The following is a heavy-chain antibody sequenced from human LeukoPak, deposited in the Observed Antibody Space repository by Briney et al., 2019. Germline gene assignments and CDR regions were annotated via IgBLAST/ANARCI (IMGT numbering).Heavy chain of an antibody. CDR1: GYTFTCYY. CDR2: INPNSGGT. V-gene: IGHV1-2*02. D-gene: IGHD6-25*01. CDR3: ARDLSGEAFDI. J-gene: IGHJ3*02. Sequence: ASXKVSCKASGYTFTCYYMHWVRQAPGQGLEWMGWINPNSGGTNYAQKFQGRVTMTRDTSISTAYMELSRLRSDDTAVYYCARDLSGEAFDIWGQGTMVTVSS.